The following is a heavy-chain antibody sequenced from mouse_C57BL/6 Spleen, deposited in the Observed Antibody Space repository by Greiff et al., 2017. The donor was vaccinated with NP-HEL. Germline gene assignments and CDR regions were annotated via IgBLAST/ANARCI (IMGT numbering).Heavy chain of an antibody. Sequence: VQLQQSGPELVKPGASVKMSCKASGYTFTDYNMHWVKQSHGKSLEWIGYINPNNGGTSYNQKFKGKATLTVNKSSSTAYMELRSLTSEDSAVYYCAPYYYGSRGFAYWGQGTLVTVSA. J-gene: IGHJ3*01. CDR3: APYYYGSRGFAY. D-gene: IGHD1-1*01. CDR1: GYTFTDYN. V-gene: IGHV1-22*01. CDR2: INPNNGGT.